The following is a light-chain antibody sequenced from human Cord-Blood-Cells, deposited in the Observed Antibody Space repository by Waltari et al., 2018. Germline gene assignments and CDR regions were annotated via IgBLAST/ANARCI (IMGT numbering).Light chain of an antibody. CDR2: AAS. CDR1: QSISSY. CDR3: QQSYSTLWT. J-gene: IGKJ1*01. Sequence: DIQMTQSPSSLSASVGDRVTITCRASQSISSYLNWYQQKPGKAPKLLIYAASSLQSVVPSRFSGSGSGTDITLTISSLQPEDFATYYCQQSYSTLWTFGQGTKVEIK. V-gene: IGKV1-39*01.